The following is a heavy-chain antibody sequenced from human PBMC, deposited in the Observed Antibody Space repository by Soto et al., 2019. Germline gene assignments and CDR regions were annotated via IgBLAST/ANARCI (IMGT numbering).Heavy chain of an antibody. D-gene: IGHD3-3*01. Sequence: SETLSLTCTVSGGSISSGGYYWSWIRQHPGKGLEWIGYIYYSGSTYYNPSLKSRVTISVDTSKNQFSLKLSSVTAADTAVYYCARGRKRPSEPYYDFWSGYYSAFDIWGQGTMVTVSS. CDR2: IYYSGST. V-gene: IGHV4-31*03. CDR1: GGSISSGGYY. CDR3: ARGRKRPSEPYYDFWSGYYSAFDI. J-gene: IGHJ3*02.